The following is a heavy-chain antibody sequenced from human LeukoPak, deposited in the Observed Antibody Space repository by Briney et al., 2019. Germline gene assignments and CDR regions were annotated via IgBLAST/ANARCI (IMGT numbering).Heavy chain of an antibody. J-gene: IGHJ4*02. Sequence: GGSLRLSCAASGYTFSNYAMTWVRQAPGQGLEWVSTISDTSGRLTHADSVLGRFTVSRDNSKNALFLQMESLRAEDSAVYYCAKGPSGSSHHYFDYWGQGTLVTVSS. CDR3: AKGPSGSSHHYFDY. CDR1: GYTFSNYA. V-gene: IGHV3-23*01. D-gene: IGHD6-19*01. CDR2: ISDTSGRL.